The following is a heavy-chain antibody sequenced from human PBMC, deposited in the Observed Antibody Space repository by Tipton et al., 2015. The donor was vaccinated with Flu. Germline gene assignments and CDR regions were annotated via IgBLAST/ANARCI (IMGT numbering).Heavy chain of an antibody. V-gene: IGHV4-39*07. CDR1: GGSISSSSYY. CDR3: ARGPGRYSSGWYFVDY. Sequence: LRLSCTVSGGSISSSSYYLGWIRQPPGKGLEWIGSIYYSGSTYYNPSLKSRVTISVDTSKNQFSLKLSSVTAADTAVYYCARGPGRYSSGWYFVDYWG. D-gene: IGHD6-19*01. CDR2: IYYSGST. J-gene: IGHJ4*01.